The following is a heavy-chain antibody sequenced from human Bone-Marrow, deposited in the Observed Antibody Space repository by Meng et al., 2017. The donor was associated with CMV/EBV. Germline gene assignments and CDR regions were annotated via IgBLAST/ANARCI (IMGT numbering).Heavy chain of an antibody. CDR1: GFTFSRYA. Sequence: GGSLRLSCEVSGFTFSRYAMTWVRQTPGKGLEWVSTLNGGNAEVNYADSVKGRFTISRDNAKNSLYLQMNSLRAEDTAVYYCARDLSIWAAGYGMDVWGQGTTVTVSS. CDR3: ARDLSIWAAGYGMDV. CDR2: LNGGNAEV. V-gene: IGHV3-21*01. J-gene: IGHJ6*02. D-gene: IGHD6-13*01.